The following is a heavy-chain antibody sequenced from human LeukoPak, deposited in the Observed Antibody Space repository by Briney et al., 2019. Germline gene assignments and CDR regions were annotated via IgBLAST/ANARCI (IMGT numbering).Heavy chain of an antibody. CDR3: AKEPGKGFLMIAAAGNFDY. CDR2: ISGSGGST. D-gene: IGHD6-13*01. V-gene: IGHV3-23*01. Sequence: GGSLRLSCAASGFTFSSCAMSWVRQAPGKGLEWVSAISGSGGSTYYADSVKGRFTISRDNSKNTLYLQMNSLRAEDTAVYYCAKEPGKGFLMIAAAGNFDYWGQGTLVTVSS. CDR1: GFTFSSCA. J-gene: IGHJ4*02.